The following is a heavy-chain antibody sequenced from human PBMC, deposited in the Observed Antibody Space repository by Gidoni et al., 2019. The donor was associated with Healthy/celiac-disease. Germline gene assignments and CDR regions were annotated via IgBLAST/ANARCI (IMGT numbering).Heavy chain of an antibody. CDR1: GFAFSSYE. J-gene: IGHJ4*02. D-gene: IGHD3-3*01. V-gene: IGHV3-48*03. Sequence: EVQLVVSGGGLVQLGGSLRLSWPQSGFAFSSYEMNWVRQAPGKGLEWVSYISSSGSTIYYADSVKCRFTISRDNAKNSLYLQMNSLRAEDTAVYYCARDSSYYDFSWGFDYWGQGTLVTVSS. CDR2: ISSSGSTI. CDR3: ARDSSYYDFSWGFDY.